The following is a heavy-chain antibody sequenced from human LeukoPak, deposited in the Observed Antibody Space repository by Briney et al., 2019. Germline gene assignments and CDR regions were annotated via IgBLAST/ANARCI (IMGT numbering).Heavy chain of an antibody. CDR3: ARHFGTYYYDSSGYYYYYYGMDV. CDR1: GYSFTSYW. Sequence: GESLQISCQGSGYSFTSYWIGWVRQMPGKGLEWMGIIYPGDSDTRYSPSFQGQVTISADKSISTAYLQWSSLKASDTAMYYCARHFGTYYYDSSGYYYYYYGMDVWGQGTTVTVSS. CDR2: IYPGDSDT. V-gene: IGHV5-51*01. D-gene: IGHD3-22*01. J-gene: IGHJ6*02.